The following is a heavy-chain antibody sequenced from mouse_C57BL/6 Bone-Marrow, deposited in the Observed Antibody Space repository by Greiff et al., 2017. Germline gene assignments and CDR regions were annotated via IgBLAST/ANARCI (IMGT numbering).Heavy chain of an antibody. V-gene: IGHV1-50*01. J-gene: IGHJ3*01. D-gene: IGHD1-1*01. CDR2: IDPSDSYN. CDR1: GYTFTSYW. Sequence: QVQLQQPGAELVKPGASVKLSCKASGYTFTSYWMQWVKQRPGQGLEWIGEIDPSDSYNNYNPKFKGKATLTVDTSSSTAYMQLGSLTSEDSAVYYCASPPYSYGSSGCAYWGQGTLVTVSA. CDR3: ASPPYSYGSSGCAY.